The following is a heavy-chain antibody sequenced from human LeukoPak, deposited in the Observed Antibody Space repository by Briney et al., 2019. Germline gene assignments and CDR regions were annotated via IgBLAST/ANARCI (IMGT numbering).Heavy chain of an antibody. J-gene: IGHJ3*02. CDR1: GFTFSSYW. CDR3: ANGYTSTYYNALDI. CDR2: INSDGSGT. Sequence: GGSLRLSCAASGFTFSSYWMHWVRQAPGKGLVWVSRINSDGSGTTYADSVKSRFTISRDNAKSTLYLQMSSLRVEDTAVYYCANGYTSTYYNALDIRGQGTMVTVSS. V-gene: IGHV3-74*01. D-gene: IGHD3-16*01.